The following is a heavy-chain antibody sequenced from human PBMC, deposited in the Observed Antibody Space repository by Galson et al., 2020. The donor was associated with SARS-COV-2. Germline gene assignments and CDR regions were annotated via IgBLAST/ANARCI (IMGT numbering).Heavy chain of an antibody. J-gene: IGHJ6*02. V-gene: IGHV1-24*01. CDR3: ATLLMVRGVPIYYYYGMDV. CDR1: GYTLTELS. D-gene: IGHD3-10*01. Sequence: ASVKVSCKVSGYTLTELSMHWVRQAPGKGLEWMGGFDPEDGETIYAQKFQGRVTMTEDTSTDTAYMELSSLRSEDTAVYYCATLLMVRGVPIYYYYGMDVWGQGTTVTVSS. CDR2: FDPEDGET.